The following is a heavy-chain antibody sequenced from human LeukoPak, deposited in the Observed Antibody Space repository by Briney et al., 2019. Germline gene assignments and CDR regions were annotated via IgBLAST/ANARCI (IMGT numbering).Heavy chain of an antibody. D-gene: IGHD6-19*01. CDR3: ARGTSGWYGIDY. CDR2: INIDGTST. Sequence: QPGGSLRLSCAASGFIFSNYWMHWVRQVPGKGLVCVSRINIDGTSTNYADSVKGRFTISRDNAKNALYLQMNSLRVEDTAVYYCARGTSGWYGIDYWGQGALVKVS. V-gene: IGHV3-74*01. CDR1: GFIFSNYW. J-gene: IGHJ4*02.